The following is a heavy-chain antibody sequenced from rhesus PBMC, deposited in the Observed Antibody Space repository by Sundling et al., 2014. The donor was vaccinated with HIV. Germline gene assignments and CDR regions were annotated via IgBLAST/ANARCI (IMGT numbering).Heavy chain of an antibody. CDR2: ISSDGTKN. Sequence: EVQLVESGGGLVQPGGSLRLSCAASGFTFSIYVIHWVRQAPGKGLEWVALISSDGTKNNYAESVKDRFTISRDNSKNMLYLQMNTLKLEDTAVYYCARESAGATSFDFWGQGVLVTVSS. V-gene: IGHV3-54*02. CDR1: GFTFSIYV. CDR3: ARESAGATSFDF. J-gene: IGHJ4*01. D-gene: IGHD1-14*01.